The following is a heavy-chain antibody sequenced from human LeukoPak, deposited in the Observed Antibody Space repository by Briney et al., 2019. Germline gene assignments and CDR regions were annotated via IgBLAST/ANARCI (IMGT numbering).Heavy chain of an antibody. D-gene: IGHD1-26*01. CDR3: ARDTYTGVGATKWEYSHYGMDV. CDR1: GYTFTIYG. J-gene: IGHJ6*02. V-gene: IGHV1-18*01. CDR2: ISAYNGNT. Sequence: ASVKVSCKASGYTFTIYGIDWVRRAPGQGLEWMGWISAYNGNTNYAQKLQGRVTVTTDTSTTTAYMELRSLRSDDTGVYYCARDTYTGVGATKWEYSHYGMDVWGQGTTVTVSS.